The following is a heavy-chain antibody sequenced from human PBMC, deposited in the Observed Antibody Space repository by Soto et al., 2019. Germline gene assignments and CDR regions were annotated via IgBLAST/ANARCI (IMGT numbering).Heavy chain of an antibody. CDR1: GGTFDSYT. CDR2: IAPIFDIS. J-gene: IGHJ3*01. CDR3: ATGAFGGRQQLVRDAFDF. V-gene: IGHV1-69*02. D-gene: IGHD3-16*01. Sequence: QVQLVQSGAEVKKSGSSVRVSCKASGGTFDSYTISWVRQAPGQGLEWVGRIAPIFDISKYAPKFQGRVTITADKSTSTAYMDLSGLTSEDTAVYYCATGAFGGRQQLVRDAFDFWGQGTMVTVSS.